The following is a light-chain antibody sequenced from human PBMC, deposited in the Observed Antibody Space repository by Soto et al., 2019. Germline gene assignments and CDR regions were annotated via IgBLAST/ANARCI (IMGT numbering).Light chain of an antibody. J-gene: IGLJ1*01. CDR1: SSDIGGYNY. CDR3: SSFTSRHTYV. V-gene: IGLV2-14*01. Sequence: QSVLTQPDSVSGSPGQSTTISCTGTSSDIGGYNYVSWYQQLPGEAPKLIIYDVSDRPSGVSTRFSGSKSGNTASLTISGLQAEDEGDYYCSSFTSRHTYVFGTGTKLTVL. CDR2: DVS.